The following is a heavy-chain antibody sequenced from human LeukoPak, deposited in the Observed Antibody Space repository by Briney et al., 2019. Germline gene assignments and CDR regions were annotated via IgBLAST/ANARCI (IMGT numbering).Heavy chain of an antibody. V-gene: IGHV3-30-3*01. CDR1: GFTFSSYA. CDR3: ARDVSGSYTVDY. J-gene: IGHJ4*02. D-gene: IGHD1-26*01. CDR2: ISYDGSNK. Sequence: GGSLRLSCAASGFTFSSYAMHWVRQAPGKGLEWVAVISYDGSNKYYADSAKGRFTISRDNSKNTLYLQMNSLRAEDTAVYYCARDVSGSYTVDYWGQGTLVTVSS.